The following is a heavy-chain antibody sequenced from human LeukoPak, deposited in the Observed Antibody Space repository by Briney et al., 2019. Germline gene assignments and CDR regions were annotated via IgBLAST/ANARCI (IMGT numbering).Heavy chain of an antibody. V-gene: IGHV3-9*01. Sequence: LSLTCTVSGGSISSYYWSWVRQAPGKGLEWVSGISWNSGNIDYADSVKGRFTISRDNAKNSLYLQMNSLRPEDTALYYCAKDRLRPVLTGSGTFDIWGQGTMVTVSS. D-gene: IGHD3-9*01. CDR2: ISWNSGNI. CDR3: AKDRLRPVLTGSGTFDI. CDR1: GGSISSYY. J-gene: IGHJ3*02.